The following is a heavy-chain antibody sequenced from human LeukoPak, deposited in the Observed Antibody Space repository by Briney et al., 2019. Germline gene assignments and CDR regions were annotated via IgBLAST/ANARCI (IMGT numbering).Heavy chain of an antibody. CDR1: GYTFTSYY. D-gene: IGHD3-3*01. V-gene: IGHV1-46*01. J-gene: IGHJ3*02. Sequence: GASVKVSCKASGYTFTSYYMHWVRQAPGEGLEWMGIINPSGGSTTYAQKFQGRVTMTRDTSISTAYMELSRLRSDDTAVYYCAGRVLRFLEWSNDAFDIWGQGTMVTVSS. CDR2: INPSGGST. CDR3: AGRVLRFLEWSNDAFDI.